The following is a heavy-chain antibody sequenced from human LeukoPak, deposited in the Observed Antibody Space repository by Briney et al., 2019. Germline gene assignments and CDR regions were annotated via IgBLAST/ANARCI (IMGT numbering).Heavy chain of an antibody. CDR3: AKDRYPAMGRDAFDI. CDR1: GFTFSNDA. D-gene: IGHD1-14*01. J-gene: IGHJ3*02. V-gene: IGHV3-23*01. CDR2: ISGSVGTT. Sequence: GGSLRLSCAASGFTFSNDAISSGRQGPRERLEWGSGISGSVGTTYYADSVKGRFSISRDNSKNTVYLQVNSLRAEDTPVYYSAKDRYPAMGRDAFDIWGQGTMVTVSS.